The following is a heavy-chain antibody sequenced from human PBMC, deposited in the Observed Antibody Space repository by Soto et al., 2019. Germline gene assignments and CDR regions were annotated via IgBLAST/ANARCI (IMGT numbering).Heavy chain of an antibody. D-gene: IGHD3-22*01. CDR2: INHSGST. CDR1: GGSFSGYY. CDR3: ARHDRPFEADFDY. Sequence: PSETLSLTCAVYGGSFSGYYWSWIRQPPGKGLEWIGEINHSGSTNYNPSLKSRVTISVDTSKNQFSLKLSSVTAADTAVYYCARHDRPFEADFDYWGQGTLVTVSS. V-gene: IGHV4-34*01. J-gene: IGHJ4*02.